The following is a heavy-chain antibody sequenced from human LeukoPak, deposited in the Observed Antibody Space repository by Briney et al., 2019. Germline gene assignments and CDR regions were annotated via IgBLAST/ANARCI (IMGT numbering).Heavy chain of an antibody. Sequence: GGSLTLSCAASGFFFSNYGMHWVRQAPGKGLVWVSRVNSDGRFTKYADSVKGRFTISRDNAKNTLYLQMNSLRAEDTAVYYCASGYYYTVVRLQFDYWGQGTLVTVSS. CDR2: VNSDGRFT. V-gene: IGHV3-74*03. J-gene: IGHJ4*02. D-gene: IGHD3-22*01. CDR3: ASGYYYTVVRLQFDY. CDR1: GFFFSNYG.